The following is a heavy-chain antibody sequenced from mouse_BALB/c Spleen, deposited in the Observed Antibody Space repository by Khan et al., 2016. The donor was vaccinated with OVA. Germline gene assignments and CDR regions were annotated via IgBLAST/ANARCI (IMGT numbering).Heavy chain of an antibody. D-gene: IGHD2-14*01. CDR3: ARAYYRYDGYYAMDY. CDR1: GFSLSRYN. V-gene: IGHV2-6-4*01. CDR2: IWGGGGT. J-gene: IGHJ4*01. Sequence: QVQLKESGPGLVAPSQSLSITCTVSGFSLSRYNIHWVRQPPGKGLEWLGMIWGGGGTDYNSPLKSRLSISKDNSKSQVFLKMNSLQTDDTAMYYCARAYYRYDGYYAMDYWGQGTSVNVSS.